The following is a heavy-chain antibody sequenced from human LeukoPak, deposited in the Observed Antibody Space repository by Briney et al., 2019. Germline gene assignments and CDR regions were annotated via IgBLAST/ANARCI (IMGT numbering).Heavy chain of an antibody. D-gene: IGHD3-16*01. CDR2: IIPILGIA. Sequence: ASVKVSCKASGYTFTSYGISWVRQAPGQGLEWMGRIIPILGIANYAQKFQGRVTITADKSTSTAYMELSSLRSEDTAVYYCARAGMITFGGASPDDAFDIWGQGTMVTVSS. V-gene: IGHV1-69*04. CDR3: ARAGMITFGGASPDDAFDI. J-gene: IGHJ3*02. CDR1: GYTFTSYG.